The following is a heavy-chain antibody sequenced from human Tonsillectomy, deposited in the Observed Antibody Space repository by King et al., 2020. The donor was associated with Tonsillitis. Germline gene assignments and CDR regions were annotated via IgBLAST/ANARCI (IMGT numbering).Heavy chain of an antibody. CDR3: ARARMQLWFYHFDY. CDR2: IYSGGRT. V-gene: IGHV3-53*04. D-gene: IGHD5-18*01. Sequence: VQLVESGGGLVQPGGSRRLPGAASGFTVSANYMSWVRQAPGKGLEGVSIIYSGGRTDYADSVKGRFTISRQNSKNTVYLQMNRLRAEDTAVYYCARARMQLWFYHFDYWGQGTLVTVSS. CDR1: GFTVSANY. J-gene: IGHJ4*02.